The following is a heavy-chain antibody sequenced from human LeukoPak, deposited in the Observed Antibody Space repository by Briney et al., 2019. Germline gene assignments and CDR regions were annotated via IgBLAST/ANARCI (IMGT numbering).Heavy chain of an antibody. D-gene: IGHD6-19*01. V-gene: IGHV3-30*04. J-gene: IGHJ4*02. CDR3: ASENIAVAGTALDY. CDR2: ISYDGSNK. Sequence: PGGSLRLSCAASGFTFSSYAMHWVRQAPGKGLEWVAVISYDGSNKYYADSVKGRFTISRDNSKNTLYLQMNSLRAEDTAVYYCASENIAVAGTALDYWGQGTLVTVSS. CDR1: GFTFSSYA.